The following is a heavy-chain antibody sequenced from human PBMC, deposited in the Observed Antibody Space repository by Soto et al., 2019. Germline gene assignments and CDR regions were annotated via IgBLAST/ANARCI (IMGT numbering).Heavy chain of an antibody. CDR2: FFTGGST. J-gene: IGHJ4*02. D-gene: IGHD6-19*01. CDR3: VRERRGLGIGFDH. Sequence: GGSLRLSCAAAGFNVSDNYMGWVRQAPGKGLEWVSSFFTGGSTDYADSVKGRFTISRDDSKNTVYLQTNSLRAEDTAVYFCVRERRGLGIGFDHWGQGTLVTVS. CDR1: GFNVSDNY. V-gene: IGHV3-53*01.